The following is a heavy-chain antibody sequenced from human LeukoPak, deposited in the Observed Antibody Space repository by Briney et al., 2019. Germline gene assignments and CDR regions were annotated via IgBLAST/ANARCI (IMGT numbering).Heavy chain of an antibody. CDR1: GDSISSYY. CDR3: ARPREQWLGNDAFDM. J-gene: IGHJ3*02. V-gene: IGHV4-59*08. D-gene: IGHD6-19*01. Sequence: PSETLSLTCTVSGDSISSYYWSWIRQPPGKGLEWIGYIYYSGSTNYNPSLKSRVTISIDTSKNQFSLKLSSVTAADTAVYYCARPREQWLGNDAFDMWGQGTMVTVSS. CDR2: IYYSGST.